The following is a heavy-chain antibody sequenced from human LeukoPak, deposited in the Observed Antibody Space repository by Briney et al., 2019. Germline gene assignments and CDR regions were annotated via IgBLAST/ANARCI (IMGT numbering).Heavy chain of an antibody. CDR2: IKQDGSEK. D-gene: IGHD3-16*01. Sequence: GGSLRLSCAASGFTFSSYWMSWVRHAPGKGLEWVANIKQDGSEKYYVDSVKGRFTISRDNAKNSLYLQMNSLRAEDTAVYYCARDRAFGGVIGAFDIWGQGTMVTVSS. V-gene: IGHV3-7*01. CDR3: ARDRAFGGVIGAFDI. CDR1: GFTFSSYW. J-gene: IGHJ3*02.